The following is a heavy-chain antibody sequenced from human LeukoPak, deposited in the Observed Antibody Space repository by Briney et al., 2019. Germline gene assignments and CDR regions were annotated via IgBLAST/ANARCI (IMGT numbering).Heavy chain of an antibody. CDR3: ARGNDFWSGYYWVNFDY. D-gene: IGHD3-3*01. J-gene: IGHJ4*02. CDR2: ISSSSIHI. CDR1: GSIFSSYS. V-gene: IGHV3-21*01. Sequence: PGGSLRLSCVASGSIFSSYSVNWVRQAPGKGLEWVSSISSSSIHISYADSVTGRVTISRDNAKNSLYLQMNSLRAEDTAVYYCARGNDFWSGYYWVNFDYWGQGTLVTVSS.